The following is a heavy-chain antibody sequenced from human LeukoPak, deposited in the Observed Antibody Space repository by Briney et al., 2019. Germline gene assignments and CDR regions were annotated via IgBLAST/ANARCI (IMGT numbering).Heavy chain of an antibody. J-gene: IGHJ4*02. CDR3: ARDSGFSSSWYGRQPDY. CDR2: IEHSGST. CDR1: GYSIIRGFS. D-gene: IGHD6-13*01. V-gene: IGHV4-38-2*02. Sequence: PSETLSLTCADSGYSIIRGFSWGWIRRPPGKGLKWIGRIEHSGSTYYNPSLRSRVTISVDTSKNQLSLKLSSVTAADTAVYYCARDSGFSSSWYGRQPDYWGQGTLVTVSS.